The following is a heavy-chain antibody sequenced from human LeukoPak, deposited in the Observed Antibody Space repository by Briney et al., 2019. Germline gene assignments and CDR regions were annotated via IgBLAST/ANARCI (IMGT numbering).Heavy chain of an antibody. J-gene: IGHJ5*02. CDR1: GFTFSSYG. CDR2: ISYDGSNK. D-gene: IGHD3-22*01. CDR3: ARTHRLYYDSSGTKKTNNWFDP. V-gene: IGHV3-30*03. Sequence: GGSLRLSCAASGFTFSSYGMHWVRQAPGKGLEWVAVISYDGSNKYYADSVKGRFTISRDNSKNTLYLQMNSLRAEDTAVYYCARTHRLYYDSSGTKKTNNWFDPWGQGTLVTVSS.